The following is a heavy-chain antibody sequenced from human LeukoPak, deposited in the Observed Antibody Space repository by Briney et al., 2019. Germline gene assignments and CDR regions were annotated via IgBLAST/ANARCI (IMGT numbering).Heavy chain of an antibody. CDR1: GGSISSYY. Sequence: PSETLSLTCTVSGGSISSYYWSWIRQPPGKGLEWIAYISDIGSINYNPSLKSRVTISVDTSKNQFSLKLSSVTAADTAVYYCARGEQRDYYGSGSYFGWGQGTLVTVSS. V-gene: IGHV4-59*12. D-gene: IGHD3-10*01. CDR2: ISDIGSI. J-gene: IGHJ4*02. CDR3: ARGEQRDYYGSGSYFG.